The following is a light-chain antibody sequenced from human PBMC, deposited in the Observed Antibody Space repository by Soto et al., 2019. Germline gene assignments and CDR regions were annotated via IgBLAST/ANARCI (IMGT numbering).Light chain of an antibody. CDR3: QQSNSYPYT. V-gene: IGKV1-9*01. CDR2: AAS. CDR1: QGIDSY. Sequence: DIQLTQSPSFLSASVGDRVTITCRASQGIDSYLAWYQQKPGKAPKLLIYAASTLQSGVPSRFSGSGSGTEFTLTITSLQPEDFASYYCQQSNSYPYTFGQGTKVDIK. J-gene: IGKJ2*01.